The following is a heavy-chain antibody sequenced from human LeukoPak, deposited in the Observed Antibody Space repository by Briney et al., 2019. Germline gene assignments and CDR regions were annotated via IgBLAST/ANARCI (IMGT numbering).Heavy chain of an antibody. Sequence: PGGSLRLSCAASGFTFSTYLMHWVRQAPGKGLVWVSSIRSDGTDTKYVDSVKGRFTISRDNAKNTLYLQMNSLRAGDTAIYYCARGLSTNYYNWFDPWGQGTLVTVSS. CDR3: ARGLSTNYYNWFDP. V-gene: IGHV3-74*03. D-gene: IGHD1-7*01. J-gene: IGHJ5*02. CDR1: GFTFSTYL. CDR2: IRSDGTDT.